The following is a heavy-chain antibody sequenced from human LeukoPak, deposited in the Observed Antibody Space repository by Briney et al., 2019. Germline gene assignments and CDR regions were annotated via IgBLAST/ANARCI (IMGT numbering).Heavy chain of an antibody. CDR2: ISAYNGNT. J-gene: IGHJ3*02. Sequence: EASVKVSCKASGSTFTSYGISWVRQAPGQGLEWMGWISAYNGNTNYAQKLQGRVTMTTDTSTSTAYMELRSLRSDDTAVYYCARARVGAPPRDAFDIWGQGTMVTVSS. CDR3: ARARVGAPPRDAFDI. V-gene: IGHV1-18*01. CDR1: GSTFTSYG. D-gene: IGHD3-3*01.